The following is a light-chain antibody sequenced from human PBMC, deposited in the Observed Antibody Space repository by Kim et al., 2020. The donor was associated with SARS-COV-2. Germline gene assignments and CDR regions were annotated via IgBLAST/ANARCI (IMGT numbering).Light chain of an antibody. CDR3: QQYNSWPYT. CDR1: QSVKSN. V-gene: IGKV3-15*01. Sequence: VDPAERATLSCRASQSVKSNLAWYQRKPGQATRLLNYGASTRATGIPARFSGSRSGTEFTLTISSLQSEDFAVYYCQQYNSWPYTFGQGTRLEI. J-gene: IGKJ2*01. CDR2: GAS.